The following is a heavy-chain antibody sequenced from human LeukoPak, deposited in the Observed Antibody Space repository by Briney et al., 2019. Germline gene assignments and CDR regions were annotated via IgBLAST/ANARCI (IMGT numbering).Heavy chain of an antibody. CDR1: GGSISSYY. Sequence: SETLSLTCTVSGGSISSYYWSWIRQPPGKGLEWIGYIYYSGSTNYNPSLKSRVTISVDTSKNQFSLKLSSVTAADTAVYYCASLLYYYGSGSSDPNRPRDAFDIWGQGTMVTVPS. J-gene: IGHJ3*02. CDR3: ASLLYYYGSGSSDPNRPRDAFDI. V-gene: IGHV4-59*01. D-gene: IGHD3-10*01. CDR2: IYYSGST.